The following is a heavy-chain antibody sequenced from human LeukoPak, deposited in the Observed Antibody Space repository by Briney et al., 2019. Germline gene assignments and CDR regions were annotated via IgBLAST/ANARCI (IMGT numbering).Heavy chain of an antibody. Sequence: PSETLSLTCTVSGGSISSYYWSWIRQPPGKELEWIGYIYYSGSTNYNPSLKSRVTISVDTSKNQFSLKLSSVTAADTAVYYCARGPPPGSSAWYAFDIWGQGTMVTVSS. V-gene: IGHV4-59*01. CDR1: GGSISSYY. J-gene: IGHJ3*02. CDR2: IYYSGST. D-gene: IGHD6-19*01. CDR3: ARGPPPGSSAWYAFDI.